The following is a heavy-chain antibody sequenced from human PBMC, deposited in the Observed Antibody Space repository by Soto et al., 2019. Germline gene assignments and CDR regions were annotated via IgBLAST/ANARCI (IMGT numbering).Heavy chain of an antibody. Sequence: ASVKVSCKASGYTVTSYGISCVRQAPGQVLEWMGWISAYNGNTNYAQKLQGRVTMTTDTSTSTAYMELRSLRSDDTAVYYCARDTPSRWLQFSDAFDIWGQGTMVTVSS. D-gene: IGHD5-12*01. V-gene: IGHV1-18*04. J-gene: IGHJ3*02. CDR2: ISAYNGNT. CDR3: ARDTPSRWLQFSDAFDI. CDR1: GYTVTSYG.